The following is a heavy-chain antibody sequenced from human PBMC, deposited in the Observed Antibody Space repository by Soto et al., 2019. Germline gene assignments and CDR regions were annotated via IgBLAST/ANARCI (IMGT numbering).Heavy chain of an antibody. CDR2: TYYKSKWDN. Sequence: SQTLSLTCVISGDSVSSNSAGWNWIRQSPSRGLEWLGRTYYKSKWDNDYALSVKSRIAINPDTSKNQFSLHLYSVTPEDTAVYYCSGITWFRGMDVWGQGTPVTVSS. CDR3: SGITWFRGMDV. CDR1: GDSVSSNSAG. D-gene: IGHD3-10*01. V-gene: IGHV6-1*01. J-gene: IGHJ6*02.